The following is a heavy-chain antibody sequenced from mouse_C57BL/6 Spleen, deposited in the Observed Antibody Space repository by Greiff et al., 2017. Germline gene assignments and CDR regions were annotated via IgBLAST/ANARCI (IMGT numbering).Heavy chain of an antibody. D-gene: IGHD2-2*01. Sequence: EVQLQQSGAELVRPGASVKLSCTASGFNIKDDYMHWVKQRPEQGLEWIGWIDPENGDTEYASKFQGKATITADTSSNTAYLQLSSLTSEDTAVYYCTTKNPYGYDERGFAYWGQGTLVTVSA. CDR1: GFNIKDDY. CDR3: TTKNPYGYDERGFAY. V-gene: IGHV14-4*01. CDR2: IDPENGDT. J-gene: IGHJ3*01.